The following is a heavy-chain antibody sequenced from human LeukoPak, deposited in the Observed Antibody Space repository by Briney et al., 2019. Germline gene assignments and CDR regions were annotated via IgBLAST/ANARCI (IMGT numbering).Heavy chain of an antibody. CDR1: GGSISSYY. Sequence: PSETLSLTCTVSGGSISSYYWGWIRQPPGKGLEWIGSIYYSGSTYYNPSLKSRVTISVDTSKNQFSLKLSSVTAADTAVYYCARRRSHFLNWFDPWGQGTLVTVSS. V-gene: IGHV4-39*01. CDR3: ARRRSHFLNWFDP. D-gene: IGHD3-3*02. J-gene: IGHJ5*02. CDR2: IYYSGST.